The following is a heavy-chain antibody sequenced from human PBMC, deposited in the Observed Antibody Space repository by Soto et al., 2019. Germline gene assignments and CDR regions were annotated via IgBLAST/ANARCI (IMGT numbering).Heavy chain of an antibody. CDR2: ISYDGSNK. D-gene: IGHD1-26*01. Sequence: QVQLVESGGGVVQPGRSLRLSCAASGFTFRSYAMHWVRQAPGKGLEWVAVISYDGSNKYYADSVKGRFTISRDNSKNTLYLQMNSLRAEDTAVYYCARDLVYCGDAFDIWGQGTMVTVSS. V-gene: IGHV3-30-3*01. J-gene: IGHJ3*02. CDR3: ARDLVYCGDAFDI. CDR1: GFTFRSYA.